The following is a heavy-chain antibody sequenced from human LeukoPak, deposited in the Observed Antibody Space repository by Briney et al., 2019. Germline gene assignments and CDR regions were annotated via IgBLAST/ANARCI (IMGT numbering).Heavy chain of an antibody. Sequence: PGGSLRLSCAASGFTFSSYWMHWVRQAPGKGLVWVSRINYDGTGATYADSVKGRFTISRDNAKNTLYLQMNSLRAEDTAMYYCARRTVAGWIDYWGQGTLVTVSS. D-gene: IGHD6-19*01. CDR2: INYDGTGA. J-gene: IGHJ4*02. V-gene: IGHV3-74*01. CDR3: ARRTVAGWIDY. CDR1: GFTFSSYW.